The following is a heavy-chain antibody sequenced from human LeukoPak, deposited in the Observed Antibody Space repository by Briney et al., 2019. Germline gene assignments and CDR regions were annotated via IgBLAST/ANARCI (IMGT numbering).Heavy chain of an antibody. CDR2: IYYSGST. CDR1: GDSMSSYY. CDR3: ARYSSSWNWFDP. V-gene: IGHV4-59*01. Sequence: PSETLSLTCTVSGDSMSSYYWSWIRQPPGKGLEWIGYIYYSGSTNYNPSLKSRVTISVDTSKNQFSLKLSSVTAADTAVYYCARYSSSWNWFDPWGQGALVTVSS. J-gene: IGHJ5*02. D-gene: IGHD6-13*01.